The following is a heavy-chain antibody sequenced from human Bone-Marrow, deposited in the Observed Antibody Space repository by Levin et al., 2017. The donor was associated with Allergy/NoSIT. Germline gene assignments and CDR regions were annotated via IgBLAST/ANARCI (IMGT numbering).Heavy chain of an antibody. V-gene: IGHV2-5*02. Sequence: SGPTLVKPTQTLTLTCSFSGFSLTTTGVAVGWVRRSPGGALEWLALLSWDGDKRYSPSLKGRLTITRDTSENEVVLTVTAVDSVDPATYFCAHTSQAYFGEFSHWGQGIPVTVSS. CDR3: AHTSQAYFGEFSH. CDR1: GFSLTTTGVA. D-gene: IGHD3-10*01. CDR2: LSWDGDK. J-gene: IGHJ4*02.